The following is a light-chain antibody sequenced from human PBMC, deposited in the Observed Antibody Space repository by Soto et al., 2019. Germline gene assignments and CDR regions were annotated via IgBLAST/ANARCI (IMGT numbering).Light chain of an antibody. CDR1: SSDVGSYNL. CDR3: CSFAGGRTYV. Sequence: QSVLTQPASVSGSPGQSITISCTGTSSDVGSYNLVSWYQQHPGKAPKLMIYEDSERPSGISIRFSGSKSGNTASLTISGLQAEDEADYFCCSFAGGRTYVFGSGTKLTVL. CDR2: EDS. J-gene: IGLJ1*01. V-gene: IGLV2-23*01.